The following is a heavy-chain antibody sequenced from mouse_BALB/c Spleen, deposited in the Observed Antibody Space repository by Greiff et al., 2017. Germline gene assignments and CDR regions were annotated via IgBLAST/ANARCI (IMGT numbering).Heavy chain of an antibody. CDR1: GFNIKDTY. V-gene: IGHV14-3*02. Sequence: VQLQQSGAELVKPGASVKLSCTASGFNIKDTYMHWVKQRPEQGLEWIGRIDPANGNTKYDPKFQGKATITADTSSNTAYLQLSSLTSEDTAVYYCASVYGSSYDYAMDYWGQGTSVTVSS. CDR3: ASVYGSSYDYAMDY. CDR2: IDPANGNT. D-gene: IGHD1-1*01. J-gene: IGHJ4*01.